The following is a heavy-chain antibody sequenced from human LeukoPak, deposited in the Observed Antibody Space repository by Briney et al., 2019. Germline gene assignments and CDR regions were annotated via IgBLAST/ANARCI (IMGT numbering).Heavy chain of an antibody. Sequence: SETLSLTCTGSGGSISSYYWSWIRQPPGKGLEGIGYIYYSGSTNYNPSLKSRVTISVDTSKNQFSLKLSSVTAADTAVYYCARHVGRIVGATTFDYWGQGTLVTVSS. CDR1: GGSISSYY. J-gene: IGHJ4*02. V-gene: IGHV4-59*08. CDR3: ARHVGRIVGATTFDY. CDR2: IYYSGST. D-gene: IGHD1-26*01.